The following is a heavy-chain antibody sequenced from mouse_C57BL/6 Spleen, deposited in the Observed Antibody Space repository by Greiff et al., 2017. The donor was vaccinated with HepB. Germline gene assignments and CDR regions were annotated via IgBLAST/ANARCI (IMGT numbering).Heavy chain of an antibody. J-gene: IGHJ3*01. Sequence: VQLQQSGAELVRPGASVKLSCTASGFNIKDDYMHWVKQRPEQGLEWIGWIDPENGDTEYASKFQGKATITADTSSNTAYLQLSSLTSEDTAVYYCTKDKGYGYGQASGFAYWGQGTLVTVSA. CDR2: IDPENGDT. V-gene: IGHV14-4*01. D-gene: IGHD2-2*01. CDR1: GFNIKDDY. CDR3: TKDKGYGYGQASGFAY.